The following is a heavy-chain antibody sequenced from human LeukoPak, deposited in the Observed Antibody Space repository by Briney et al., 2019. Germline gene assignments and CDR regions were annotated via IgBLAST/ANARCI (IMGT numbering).Heavy chain of an antibody. J-gene: IGHJ4*02. CDR1: VYTFTAYY. CDR3: ARDGEIAAAGSEYYFDY. Sequence: ASVTVSFTASVYTFTAYYMHWVRQAPGQGLEWMGWINPNSGGTNYAQNFQGRFTMTRDTSISTAYMELSRLRSDDTAVYYCARDGEIAAAGSEYYFDYWGQGTLVTVSS. CDR2: INPNSGGT. V-gene: IGHV1-2*02. D-gene: IGHD6-13*01.